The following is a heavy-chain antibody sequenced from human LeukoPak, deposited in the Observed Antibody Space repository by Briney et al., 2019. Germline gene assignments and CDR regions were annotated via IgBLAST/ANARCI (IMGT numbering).Heavy chain of an antibody. J-gene: IGHJ4*02. Sequence: PGGSLRLSCAASGFTFSSYGMHWVRQAPGKGLEWVAVIWYDGSNKYYADSVKGRFTISRDNSKNTLYLQMNSLRAEDTALYYCARDQYYGSGSYYFWGQGTLVTVSS. CDR2: IWYDGSNK. V-gene: IGHV3-33*01. D-gene: IGHD3-10*01. CDR3: ARDQYYGSGSYYF. CDR1: GFTFSSYG.